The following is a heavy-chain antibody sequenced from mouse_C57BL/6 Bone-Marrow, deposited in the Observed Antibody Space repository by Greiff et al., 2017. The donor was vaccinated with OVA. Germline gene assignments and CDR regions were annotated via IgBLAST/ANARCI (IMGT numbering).Heavy chain of an antibody. Sequence: EVKVVESGGGLVKPGGSLKLSCAASGFTFSSYAMSWVRQTPEKRLEWVATISDGGSYTYYPDNVKGRFTISRDHAKNNLYLQMSHLKSEDTAMYYCARDYGSSSGFAYWGQGTLVTVSA. CDR3: ARDYGSSSGFAY. J-gene: IGHJ3*01. V-gene: IGHV5-4*01. CDR2: ISDGGSYT. CDR1: GFTFSSYA. D-gene: IGHD1-1*01.